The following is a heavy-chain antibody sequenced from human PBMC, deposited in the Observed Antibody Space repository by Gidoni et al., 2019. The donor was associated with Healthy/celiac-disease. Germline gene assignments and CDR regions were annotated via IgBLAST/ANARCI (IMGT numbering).Heavy chain of an antibody. J-gene: IGHJ5*02. Sequence: QVQLVESGGGVVQPGRSLRLSCAAAGCPSSSYGMHWVRQAPGKGLEWVAVIWYDGSNKYYADSVKGRFTISRDNSKNTLYLQMNSLRAEDTAVYYCARDRGYYDSEITGWFDPWGQGTLVTVSS. D-gene: IGHD3-22*01. CDR1: GCPSSSYG. CDR2: IWYDGSNK. CDR3: ARDRGYYDSEITGWFDP. V-gene: IGHV3-33*01.